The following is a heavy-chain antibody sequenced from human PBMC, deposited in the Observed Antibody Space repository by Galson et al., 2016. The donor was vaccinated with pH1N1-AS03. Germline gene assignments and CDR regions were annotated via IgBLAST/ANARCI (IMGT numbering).Heavy chain of an antibody. CDR1: GFSLTTRGVG. J-gene: IGHJ4*02. Sequence: VKPTQTLTLTCTFSGFSLTTRGVGVGWIRQPPGKALEWLALIYWTEGKHYSPSLQSRLAITMDTSKNHVLLTMTNMDPVDTGTYYCARVPRLWSGFDSWGQGTLVTVSS. CDR2: IYWTEGK. CDR3: ARVPRLWSGFDS. V-gene: IGHV2-5*01. D-gene: IGHD3-3*01.